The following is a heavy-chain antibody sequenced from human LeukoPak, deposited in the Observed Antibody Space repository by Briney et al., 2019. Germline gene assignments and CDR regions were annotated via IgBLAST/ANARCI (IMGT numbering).Heavy chain of an antibody. CDR3: TRVSLRWFDP. D-gene: IGHD3-16*01. Sequence: GSLRLSCAASGFSFSSYAMSWVRQPPGKGLQWIGEVYHSGSTNYNPSLKSRVTMSVDKSKNQFSLNLTSVTAADTAVYYCTRVSLRWFDPWGQGTLVTVSS. CDR2: VYHSGST. CDR1: GFSFSSYAM. J-gene: IGHJ5*02. V-gene: IGHV4-4*02.